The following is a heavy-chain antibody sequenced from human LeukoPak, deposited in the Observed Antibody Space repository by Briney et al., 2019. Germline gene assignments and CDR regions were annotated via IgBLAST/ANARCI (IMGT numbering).Heavy chain of an antibody. Sequence: KSSETLSLTCTVSGGSISSYYWSWIRQPPGKGLEWIGEINHSGSTNYNPSLKSRVTISVDTSKNQFSLKLSSVTAADTAVYYCVRAGDYGDYVGWFDPWGQGTLVTVSS. D-gene: IGHD4-17*01. J-gene: IGHJ5*02. CDR2: INHSGST. CDR3: VRAGDYGDYVGWFDP. CDR1: GGSISSYY. V-gene: IGHV4-34*01.